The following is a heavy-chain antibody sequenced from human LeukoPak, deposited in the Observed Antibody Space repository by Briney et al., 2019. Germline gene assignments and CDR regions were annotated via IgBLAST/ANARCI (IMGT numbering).Heavy chain of an antibody. J-gene: IGHJ6*04. V-gene: IGHV3-21*01. CDR2: ISSTSVST. CDR3: ARGWISGGWLRKDSSGYLDV. D-gene: IGHD3-22*01. Sequence: GGSLRLSCAVSGFTYNYHCMNWVRQAPGKEKEWLSSISSTSVSTSYAASVDGRFTISRDNARNSLYLQMNNLSAEDTAVYYCARGWISGGWLRKDSSGYLDVSVKEPTVSVSS. CDR1: GFTYNYHC.